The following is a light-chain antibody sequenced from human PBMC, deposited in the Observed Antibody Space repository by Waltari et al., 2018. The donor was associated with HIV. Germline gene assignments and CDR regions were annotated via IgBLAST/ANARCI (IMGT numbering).Light chain of an antibody. CDR2: ANP. CDR3: QSYDKFLSAWI. J-gene: IGLJ2*01. Sequence: VLTQPPSVSGAPGQRVNISCAGSASNIGADYRVHWYRPFPGSAPQPLIFANPLRPSGVPDRFSGSRSGTSASLAISGLHTEDEADYFCQSYDKFLSAWIFGGGTRVTVL. V-gene: IGLV1-40*01. CDR1: ASNIGADYR.